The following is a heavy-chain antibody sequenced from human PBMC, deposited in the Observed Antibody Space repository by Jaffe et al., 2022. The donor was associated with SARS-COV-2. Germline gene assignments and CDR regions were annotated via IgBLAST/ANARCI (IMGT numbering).Heavy chain of an antibody. CDR3: ATPDTPAYYDSSGYYSY. CDR2: ISGSGGST. D-gene: IGHD3-22*01. J-gene: IGHJ4*02. V-gene: IGHV3-23*01. Sequence: EVQLLESGGGLVQPGGSLRLSCAASGFTFSSYAMSWVRQAPGKGLEWVSAISGSGGSTYYADSVKGRFTISRDNSKNTLYLQMNSLRAEDTAVYYCATPDTPAYYDSSGYYSYWGQGTLVTVSS. CDR1: GFTFSSYA.